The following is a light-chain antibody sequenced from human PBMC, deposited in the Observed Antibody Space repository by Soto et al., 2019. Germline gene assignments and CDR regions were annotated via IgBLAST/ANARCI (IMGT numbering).Light chain of an antibody. Sequence: EIVMTQSAATLSVSPGKRATLSCRPSQSVGSNLAWYQQKPGQAPRLLIYGASTRATGIPARFSGSGSGTDFTLTISSLQSEDFAVYYCQQYSVWPLTFGGGTKVDIK. CDR1: QSVGSN. J-gene: IGKJ4*01. V-gene: IGKV3-15*01. CDR3: QQYSVWPLT. CDR2: GAS.